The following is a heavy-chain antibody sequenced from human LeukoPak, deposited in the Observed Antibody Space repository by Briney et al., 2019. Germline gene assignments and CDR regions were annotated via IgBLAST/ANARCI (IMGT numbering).Heavy chain of an antibody. Sequence: SETLSLTCTVSGGPISSSSYYWGWIRQPPGKGLEWIGSIYYSGSTYYNPSLKSRVTISVDTSKNQFSLKLSSVTAADTAVYYCASGAMVEYYFDYWGQGTLVTVSS. J-gene: IGHJ4*02. CDR3: ASGAMVEYYFDY. D-gene: IGHD5-18*01. CDR1: GGPISSSSYY. V-gene: IGHV4-39*01. CDR2: IYYSGST.